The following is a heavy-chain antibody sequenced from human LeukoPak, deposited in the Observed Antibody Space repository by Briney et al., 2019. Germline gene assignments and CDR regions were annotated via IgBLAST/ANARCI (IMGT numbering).Heavy chain of an antibody. CDR2: IYYSGST. V-gene: IGHV4-59*08. Sequence: KSSETLSLTCTVSGGSISGYYWSWIRQPPGKGLEWIGYIYYSGSTNYNPSLKSRITISLDTSKNQFSLKLTSVTAADTAVYFCARLRDDEYFQHWGQGTLVTVSS. J-gene: IGHJ1*01. CDR3: ARLRDDEYFQH. CDR1: GGSISGYY.